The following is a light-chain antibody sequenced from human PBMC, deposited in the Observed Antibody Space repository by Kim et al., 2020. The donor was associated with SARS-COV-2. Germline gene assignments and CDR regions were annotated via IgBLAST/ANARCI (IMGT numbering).Light chain of an antibody. CDR2: DAS. CDR1: QSISSK. Sequence: VSPGERATFSCRASQSISSKLAWYQQKPGQGPRLLISDASTRATGIPARFSGSGSGTEFTLTISSLQSEDFAVYYCQQYNNWPLTFGGGTKVVIK. CDR3: QQYNNWPLT. V-gene: IGKV3D-15*01. J-gene: IGKJ4*01.